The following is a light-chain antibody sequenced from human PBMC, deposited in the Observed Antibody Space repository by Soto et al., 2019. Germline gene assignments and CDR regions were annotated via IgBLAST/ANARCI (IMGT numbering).Light chain of an antibody. CDR1: QTISNW. J-gene: IGKJ4*01. CDR2: RAS. CDR3: QQYSTYPLT. Sequence: DIQMTQSPSTLSASVGDRVTITCRASQTISNWLAWYQQKPGKAPKLLIYRASALQSGVPSRFSGSGSGTEFTLTIDSLQPDDFATFYCQQYSTYPLTFGGGTKVDI. V-gene: IGKV1-5*03.